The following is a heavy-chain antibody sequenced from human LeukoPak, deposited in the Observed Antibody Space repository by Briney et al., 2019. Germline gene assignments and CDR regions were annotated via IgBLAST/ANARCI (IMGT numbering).Heavy chain of an antibody. J-gene: IGHJ4*02. CDR2: ISYDGSNK. V-gene: IGHV3-30*18. CDR3: AKTPVSSGKHHYFDY. CDR1: GFTFSSYG. D-gene: IGHD3-22*01. Sequence: GSLRPSCAASGFTFSSYGMHWVRQAPGKGLEWVAVISYDGSNKYYADSVKGRFTISRDNSKNTLYLQMNSLRAEDTAVYYCAKTPVSSGKHHYFDYWGQGTLVTVSS.